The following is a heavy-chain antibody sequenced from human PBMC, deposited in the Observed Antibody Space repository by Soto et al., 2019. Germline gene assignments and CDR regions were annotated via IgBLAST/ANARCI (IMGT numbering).Heavy chain of an antibody. J-gene: IGHJ6*02. CDR3: ARVLKGITMVRGVTKKYYYYYGMDV. V-gene: IGHV3-30-3*01. CDR2: ISYDGSNK. Sequence: GGSLRLSCAASGFTFSSYAMHWVRQAPGKGLEWVAVISYDGSNKYYADSVKGRFTISRDNSKNTLYLQMNSLRAEDTAVYYCARVLKGITMVRGVTKKYYYYYGMDVWGQGTTVTVSS. D-gene: IGHD3-10*01. CDR1: GFTFSSYA.